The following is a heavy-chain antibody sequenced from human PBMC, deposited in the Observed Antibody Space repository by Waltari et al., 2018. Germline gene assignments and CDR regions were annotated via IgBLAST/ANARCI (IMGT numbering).Heavy chain of an antibody. CDR2: VYYSGST. V-gene: IGHV4-39*01. CDR1: GDSISGPTYY. D-gene: IGHD3-16*02. Sequence: QLQLQESGQGLVKPSETLSLTCSVSGDSISGPTYYWCCIRQPPVKGLEWIGSVYYSGSTYYNPSLKNRATVSADTSKNQFSLKLSSVTAADTAIYYCARHLSVRAFDIWGQGTMVIVSS. CDR3: ARHLSVRAFDI. J-gene: IGHJ3*02.